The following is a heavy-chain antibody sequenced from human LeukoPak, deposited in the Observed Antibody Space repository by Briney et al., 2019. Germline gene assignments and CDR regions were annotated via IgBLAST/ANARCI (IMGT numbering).Heavy chain of an antibody. J-gene: IGHJ4*02. D-gene: IGHD5-18*01. CDR2: VSYSGST. V-gene: IGHV4-61*01. CDR3: ARENDRYGRIDY. Sequence: PSETLSLTCTVSGDSISTGSYYWSWVRQPPGKGLEWIGYVSYSGSTDYNPSLKSRVIISIDTSKNQFSLRLSSVTAADTAVYYCARENDRYGRIDYWGQGTQVTVSS. CDR1: GDSISTGSYY.